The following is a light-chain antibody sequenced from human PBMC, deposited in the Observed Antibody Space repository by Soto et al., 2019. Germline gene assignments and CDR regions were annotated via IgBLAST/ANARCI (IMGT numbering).Light chain of an antibody. J-gene: IGLJ1*01. CDR3: QSYDSSLSGFV. V-gene: IGLV1-40*01. Sequence: VLTQPPSVSGAPGQRVTISCTGSSSNIGTGYDVHWYQQLPGTAPKLLVYTNSNRPSGVPDRFSGSKSGTSASLAITGLQAEDEADYYCQSYDSSLSGFVFGTGTKLTVL. CDR2: TNS. CDR1: SSNIGTGYD.